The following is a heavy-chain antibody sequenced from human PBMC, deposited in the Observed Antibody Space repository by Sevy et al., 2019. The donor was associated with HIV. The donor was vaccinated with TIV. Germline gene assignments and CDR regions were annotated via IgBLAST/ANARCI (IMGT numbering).Heavy chain of an antibody. CDR3: ARVYYYDSSGYYQPAPGFDP. J-gene: IGHJ5*02. CDR1: GYTFTSYG. D-gene: IGHD3-22*01. Sequence: ASVKVSCKASGYTFTSYGISWVRQAPGQGLEWMGWISAYNGNTNYAQKLQGRVTMTTDTSTSTAYMERRSLRSDDTAVYYCARVYYYDSSGYYQPAPGFDPWGQGTLVTVSS. V-gene: IGHV1-18*01. CDR2: ISAYNGNT.